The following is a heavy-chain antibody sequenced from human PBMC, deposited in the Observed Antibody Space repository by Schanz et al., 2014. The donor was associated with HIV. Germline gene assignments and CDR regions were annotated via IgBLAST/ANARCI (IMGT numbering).Heavy chain of an antibody. CDR1: GDTFSSYA. CDR2: INPNSGGT. J-gene: IGHJ6*02. V-gene: IGHV1-2*02. CDR3: ARDRTAMVTYYYYYGMDV. Sequence: QVQLLQSGAEVKKPGSSVKVSCKASGDTFSSYAISWVRQAPGQGLEWMGWINPNSGGTNYAQKFQGRVTMTRDTSISTAYMELSRLRSDDTAVYYCARDRTAMVTYYYYYGMDVWGPGTTVTVSS. D-gene: IGHD5-18*01.